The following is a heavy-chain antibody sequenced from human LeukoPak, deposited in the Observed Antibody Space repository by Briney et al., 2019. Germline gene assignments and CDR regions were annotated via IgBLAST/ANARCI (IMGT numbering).Heavy chain of an antibody. CDR1: GGSISSGGYY. Sequence: PSETLSLTCTVSGGSISSGGYYWRWIRQHPGKGLEWIGYIYYSGSTYYNPSLKSRVTISVDTSKNQFSLKLSSVTAADTAVYYCARVGPDYDDSKQLPFDYWGQGTLVTVSS. CDR2: IYYSGST. CDR3: ARVGPDYDDSKQLPFDY. J-gene: IGHJ4*02. D-gene: IGHD3-22*01. V-gene: IGHV4-31*02.